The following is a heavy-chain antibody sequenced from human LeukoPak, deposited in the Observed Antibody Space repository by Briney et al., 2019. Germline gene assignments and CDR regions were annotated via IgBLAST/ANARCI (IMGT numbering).Heavy chain of an antibody. J-gene: IGHJ5*02. D-gene: IGHD2-2*01. CDR3: TRVIVEVERVSDYCDP. V-gene: IGHV3-7*05. CDR2: INQYGSET. Sequence: QPGGSLRLSCAASGFSISSHWMYWVRQAPGKGLQWVSNINQYGSETFYVDSVKGRFTVSRDNARNSLYLQMNSLRVEDTAVYYCTRVIVEVERVSDYCDPWGQGTLVTVSS. CDR1: GFSISSHW.